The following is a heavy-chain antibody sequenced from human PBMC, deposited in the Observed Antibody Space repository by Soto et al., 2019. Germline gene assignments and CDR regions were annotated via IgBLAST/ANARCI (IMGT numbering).Heavy chain of an antibody. D-gene: IGHD2-2*01. CDR2: INPNSGGT. CDR3: ARDCSSTSCYDY. CDR1: GYIFTDYY. Sequence: ASVKVSCKASGYIFTDYYMHWVRQAPGQELGWMGRINPNSGGTNYAQKFQGRVTMTRDTSISTAYTELSSLRSEDTAVYYCARDCSSTSCYDYWGQGTLVTVSS. J-gene: IGHJ4*02. V-gene: IGHV1-2*06.